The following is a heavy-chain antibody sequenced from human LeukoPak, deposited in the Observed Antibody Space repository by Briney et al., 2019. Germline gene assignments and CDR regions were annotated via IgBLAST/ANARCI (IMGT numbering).Heavy chain of an antibody. CDR2: IKQDGSEK. Sequence: GSLRLSCAASGFTFSTYWMNWVRQAPGKGLEWVANIKQDGSEKYYVDSVKGRFTISRDNAKNSLYLQMNSLRAEDTAVYYCARDATRITIFGVVILTPDYPRAFDIWGQGTMVTVSS. V-gene: IGHV3-7*01. CDR3: ARDATRITIFGVVILTPDYPRAFDI. J-gene: IGHJ3*02. CDR1: GFTFSTYW. D-gene: IGHD3-3*01.